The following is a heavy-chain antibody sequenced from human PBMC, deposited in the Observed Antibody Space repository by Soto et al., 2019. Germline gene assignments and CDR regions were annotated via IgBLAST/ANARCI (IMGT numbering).Heavy chain of an antibody. Sequence: QITLKESGPTLVKPTQTLTLTCTFSGFSLSTSTVVVGWIRQPPGKALEWLALIYWDDDKRYSPSLKSRLTSTKDTSKNQVVLTMTNMDPVDTATYYCVHRRPTDSNSDGFDPWGQGTLVTVAS. D-gene: IGHD4-4*01. CDR1: GFSLSTSTVV. CDR2: IYWDDDK. V-gene: IGHV2-5*02. CDR3: VHRRPTDSNSDGFDP. J-gene: IGHJ5*02.